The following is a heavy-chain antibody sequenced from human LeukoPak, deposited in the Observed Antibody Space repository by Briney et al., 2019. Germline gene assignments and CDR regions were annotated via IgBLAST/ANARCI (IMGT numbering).Heavy chain of an antibody. V-gene: IGHV4-4*02. J-gene: IGHJ5*02. CDR1: GGSISSSNW. CDR3: ARLITVVRGLEDWFDP. D-gene: IGHD3-10*01. CDR2: IYHSGST. Sequence: SETLSLTCAVSGGSISSSNWWSWVRQPPGKGLEWIGEIYHSGSTNYNPSLNSRVTISVDKSKNQFSLKLSSVTAADTAVYYCARLITVVRGLEDWFDPWGQGSLVTVSS.